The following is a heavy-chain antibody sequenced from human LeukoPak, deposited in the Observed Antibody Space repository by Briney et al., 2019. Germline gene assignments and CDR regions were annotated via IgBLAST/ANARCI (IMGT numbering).Heavy chain of an antibody. V-gene: IGHV5-10-1*01. J-gene: IGHJ1*01. Sequence: GESLTISCQGSGFTLTNYWISRVRQMPGKGLEWMGKVDPYDSNVNYSPSFQGHVTISVDRSVSTAYLHWTSLRASDTATYYCARLLRVAGTDFWGPGTRLTVTS. CDR3: ARLLRVAGTDF. CDR2: VDPYDSNV. D-gene: IGHD6-19*01. CDR1: GFTLTNYW.